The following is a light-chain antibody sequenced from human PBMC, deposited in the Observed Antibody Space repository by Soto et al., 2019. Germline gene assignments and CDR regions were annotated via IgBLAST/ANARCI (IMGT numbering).Light chain of an antibody. V-gene: IGLV2-14*01. J-gene: IGLJ1*01. Sequence: QSVLTQPASVSGSPGQSITISCTGTNSDIGGYYYVSWYQHHPGKAPKLMIYQVTNRPSGVSNRFSGSKSGNTASLTISGLQAEDEADYYCTSYSSSNTFYVFGAGTKVTAL. CDR1: NSDIGGYYY. CDR2: QVT. CDR3: TSYSSSNTFYV.